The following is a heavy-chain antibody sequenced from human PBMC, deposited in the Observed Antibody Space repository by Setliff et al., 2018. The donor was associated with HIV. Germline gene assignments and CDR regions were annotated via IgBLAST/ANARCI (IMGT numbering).Heavy chain of an antibody. CDR2: ISSSSSYI. CDR3: ARLRPLFPEAQHAFDI. V-gene: IGHV3-21*01. J-gene: IGHJ3*02. D-gene: IGHD2-21*01. Sequence: GGSLRLSCAASGFTFSSYSMNWVRQATGKGLEWVSSISSSSSYIYYADSVKGRFTISRDNAKNTLYLQMNSLRAEDTAVYYCARLRPLFPEAQHAFDIWGQRTMVTVSS. CDR1: GFTFSSYS.